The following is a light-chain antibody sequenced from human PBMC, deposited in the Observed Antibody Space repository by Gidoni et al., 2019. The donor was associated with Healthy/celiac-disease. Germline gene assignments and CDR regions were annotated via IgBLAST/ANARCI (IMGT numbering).Light chain of an antibody. CDR1: ISDVGGYNY. Sequence: SALPQPASVSGSPGQSITISCTGTISDVGGYNYVSWYQQHPGKAPKLMIYDVSNRPSGVSNRFSGSKSGNTASLTISGLQAEDEADYYCSSYTSSSTYVFGTGTKVTVL. CDR3: SSYTSSSTYV. CDR2: DVS. V-gene: IGLV2-14*03. J-gene: IGLJ1*01.